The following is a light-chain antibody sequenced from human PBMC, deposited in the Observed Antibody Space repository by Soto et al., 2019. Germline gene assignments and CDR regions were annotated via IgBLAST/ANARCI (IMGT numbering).Light chain of an antibody. J-gene: IGKJ5*01. CDR2: DAS. CDR3: QQSNSTPIT. V-gene: IGKV1-5*01. Sequence: DIQMTQSPSTLSASVGDRVTITCRSSQSISRCLAWHQHKPGKAPKLLIYDASSLESGVPSRFSGSGSGTDFTLTISSLQPEDFATYYCQQSNSTPITFGQGARLEIK. CDR1: QSISRC.